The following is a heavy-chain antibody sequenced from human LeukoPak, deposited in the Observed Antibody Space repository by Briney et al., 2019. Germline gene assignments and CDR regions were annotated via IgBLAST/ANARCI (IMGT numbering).Heavy chain of an antibody. CDR3: ASVSDTVNDAFDI. D-gene: IGHD4-17*01. CDR1: GYSFTSYW. V-gene: IGHV5-51*01. J-gene: IGHJ3*02. Sequence: GESLKISCKGSGYSFTSYWIGWVRQMPGKGLEWMGIIYPGDSDTRYSPSFQGQVTISADKSISTAYLQWSSLKASDTAMYYCASVSDTVNDAFDIWGQGTMVTVSS. CDR2: IYPGDSDT.